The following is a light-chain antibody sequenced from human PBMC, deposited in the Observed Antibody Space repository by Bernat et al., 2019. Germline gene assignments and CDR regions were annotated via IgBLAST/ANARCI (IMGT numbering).Light chain of an antibody. V-gene: IGLV3-21*04. Sequence: SYVLTQPPSVSVAPGKTARITCGGNNIGSKSVHWYQQKPGQAPVLVIYYDSDRPAGIPERFSGSKAGNTATLTISRVEAGDEADYYCQVWDSSSDHPEVVFGGGTKLTVL. CDR2: YDS. J-gene: IGLJ2*01. CDR3: QVWDSSSDHPEVV. CDR1: NIGSKS.